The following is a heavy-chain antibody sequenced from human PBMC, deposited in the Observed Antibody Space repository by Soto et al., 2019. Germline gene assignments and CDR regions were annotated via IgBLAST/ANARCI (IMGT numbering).Heavy chain of an antibody. D-gene: IGHD3-16*02. Sequence: ASVKVSCKASGYTFTSYYMHWVRQAPGQGLEWMGIINPSGGSTSYAQKFQGRVTMTRDTSTSTVYMELSSLRSEDTAVYYCARVRYPRVVLDAFDIWGQGTMVTVSS. CDR2: INPSGGST. CDR1: GYTFTSYY. V-gene: IGHV1-46*01. CDR3: ARVRYPRVVLDAFDI. J-gene: IGHJ3*02.